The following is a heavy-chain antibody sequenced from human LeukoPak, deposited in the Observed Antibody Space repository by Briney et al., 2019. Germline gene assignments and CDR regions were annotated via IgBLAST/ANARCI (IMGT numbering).Heavy chain of an antibody. D-gene: IGHD1-1*01. Sequence: PSETLSLTCAVSGGSISSSNWWSWVRQPPGKGLEWIGRIYTSGSTNYNPSLKSRVTMSVDTSKNQFSLKLSSVTAADTAVYYCARDSYNWNDVLNFDYWGQGTLVTVSS. CDR2: IYTSGST. CDR1: GGSISSSNW. CDR3: ARDSYNWNDVLNFDY. J-gene: IGHJ4*02. V-gene: IGHV4-4*02.